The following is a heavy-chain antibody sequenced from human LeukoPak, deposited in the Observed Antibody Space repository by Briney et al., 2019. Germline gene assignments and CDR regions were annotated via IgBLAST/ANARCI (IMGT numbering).Heavy chain of an antibody. V-gene: IGHV3-21*01. CDR2: ISSSSSYI. CDR1: GFTFSSYS. J-gene: IGHJ6*03. Sequence: PGGSLRLSCAASGFTFSSYSMNWVRQAPGKGLEWVSSISSSSSYIYYADSVKGRFTISRDNAKNSLYLQMNSLRAEDTAVYYCARGSFYYYYMDVWGKGTTVTVSS. CDR3: ARGSFYYYYMDV.